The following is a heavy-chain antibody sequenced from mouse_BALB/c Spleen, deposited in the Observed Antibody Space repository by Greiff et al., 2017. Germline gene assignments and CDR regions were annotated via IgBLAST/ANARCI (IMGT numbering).Heavy chain of an antibody. V-gene: IGHV5-6-5*01. D-gene: IGHD1-1*02. CDR1: GFTFSSYA. J-gene: IGHJ1*01. CDR2: ISSGGST. CDR3: ARGYGYWYFDV. Sequence: EVQVVESGGGLVKPGGSLKLSCAASGFTFSSYAMSWVRQTPEKRLEWVASISSGGSTYYPDSVKGRFTISRDNARNILYLQMSSLRSEDTAMYYCARGYGYWYFDVWGAGTTVTVSS.